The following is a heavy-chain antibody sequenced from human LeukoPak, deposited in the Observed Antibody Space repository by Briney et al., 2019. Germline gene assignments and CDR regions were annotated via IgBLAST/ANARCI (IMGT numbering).Heavy chain of an antibody. Sequence: PSETLSLTCTVSGGSISSSSYYWGWIRQPPGKGLEWIGSIYYSGSTYYNPSLKSQVTISVDTSKNQFSLKLSSVTAADTAVYYCARLVAAGLDAFDIWGQGTMVTVSS. CDR2: IYYSGST. J-gene: IGHJ3*02. CDR3: ARLVAAGLDAFDI. CDR1: GGSISSSSYY. V-gene: IGHV4-39*01. D-gene: IGHD6-13*01.